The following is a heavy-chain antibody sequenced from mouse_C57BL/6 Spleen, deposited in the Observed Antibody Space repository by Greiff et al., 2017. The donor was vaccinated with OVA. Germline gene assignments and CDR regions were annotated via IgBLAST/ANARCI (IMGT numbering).Heavy chain of an antibody. J-gene: IGHJ1*03. V-gene: IGHV1-26*01. Sequence: EVQLQQSGPELVKPGASVKISCKASGYTFTDYYMNWVKQSHGKSLEWIGDINPNNGGTSYNQKFKGKATLTVDKSSSTAYMELRSLTSEDSAVYYCANYDYDVLYWYFDVWGTGTTVTVSS. CDR2: INPNNGGT. CDR1: GYTFTDYY. D-gene: IGHD2-4*01. CDR3: ANYDYDVLYWYFDV.